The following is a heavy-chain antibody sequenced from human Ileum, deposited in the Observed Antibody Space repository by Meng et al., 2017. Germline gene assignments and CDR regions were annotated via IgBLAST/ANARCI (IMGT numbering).Heavy chain of an antibody. Sequence: VLLVYPGGGLGQLGGSLGYSCAGAGFRVSSLGMIWVRQATGKGLEWVSGISGNGGEIDSADSVKGRFTMSRDKSKNTLYLQMDSLRVEDTTVYYCVTDSSPYYRWNYWGQGTLVTVSS. D-gene: IGHD3-22*01. CDR3: VTDSSPYYRWNY. V-gene: IGHV3-23*04. CDR2: ISGNGGEI. CDR1: GFRVSSLG. J-gene: IGHJ4*02.